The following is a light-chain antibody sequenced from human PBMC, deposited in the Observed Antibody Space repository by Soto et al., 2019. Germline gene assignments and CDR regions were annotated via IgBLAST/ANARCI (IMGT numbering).Light chain of an antibody. CDR3: QQYSNSPPHT. Sequence: EIVLTQSPGTLSLSPGERATLSCRASQSVSSSYFAWYQQKPGQAPRLIIYGASSRATGIPDRFSGSGSGTDFTLTISRLEPEDFVVYYCQQYSNSPPHTFGQGTKLEIK. CDR2: GAS. V-gene: IGKV3-20*01. J-gene: IGKJ2*01. CDR1: QSVSSSY.